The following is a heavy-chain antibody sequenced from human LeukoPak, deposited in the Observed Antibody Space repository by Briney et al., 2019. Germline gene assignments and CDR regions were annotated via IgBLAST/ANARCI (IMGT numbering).Heavy chain of an antibody. D-gene: IGHD3-10*01. V-gene: IGHV3-15*01. CDR2: IKSKTDGGTT. CDR1: GFTFSNAW. J-gene: IGHJ4*02. CDR3: TTDGVLLWFGELVTGETIDY. Sequence: PGGSLRLSCAASGFTFSNAWMSWVRQAPGKGLEWVGRIKSKTDGGTTDYAAPVKGRFTISRDDSKNTLYLQMNSLKTEDTAVYYCTTDGVLLWFGELVTGETIDYWGQGTLVTVSS.